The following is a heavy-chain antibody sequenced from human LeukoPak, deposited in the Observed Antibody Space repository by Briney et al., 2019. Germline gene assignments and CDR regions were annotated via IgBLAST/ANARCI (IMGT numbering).Heavy chain of an antibody. D-gene: IGHD4-17*01. CDR2: ISGSGGST. J-gene: IGHJ1*01. V-gene: IGHV3-23*01. CDR3: AKEIYGDSTGGRFQH. CDR1: GFTFSSYA. Sequence: GGSLRLSCAASGFTFSSYAMSWVRQAPGKGLEWVSVISGSGGSTYYADSVKGRFTISRDNSKNTLYLQMNSLRAEDTAVYYCAKEIYGDSTGGRFQHWGQGTLVTASS.